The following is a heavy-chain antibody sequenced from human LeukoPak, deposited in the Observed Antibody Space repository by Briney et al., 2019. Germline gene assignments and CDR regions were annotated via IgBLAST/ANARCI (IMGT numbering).Heavy chain of an antibody. CDR1: GYTLTELS. Sequence: GASVKVSCKVSGYTLTELSVHWVRQAPGKGLEWMGNFDPKDGDTIYAQRIQGRVTMTEDTSTHTAYMELSSLRSEDTAVYFCATHPPEWRYSGYYNFYYMDVWGKGTTVTVSS. J-gene: IGHJ6*03. CDR3: ATHPPEWRYSGYYNFYYMDV. D-gene: IGHD5-12*01. CDR2: FDPKDGDT. V-gene: IGHV1-24*01.